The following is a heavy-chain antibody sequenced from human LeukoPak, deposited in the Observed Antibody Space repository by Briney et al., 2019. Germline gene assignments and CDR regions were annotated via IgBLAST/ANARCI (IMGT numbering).Heavy chain of an antibody. Sequence: SETLSLTCTVSGGSISSYYWSWIRQPPGKGLEWIGYIYYSGSTNYNPSLKSRVTISVDTSKNQFSLKLSSVTAADTAVYYCAKVGYCSSTSCHDDSNNWIDPWGQGTLVTVSS. D-gene: IGHD2-2*01. CDR1: GGSISSYY. CDR2: IYYSGST. V-gene: IGHV4-59*12. CDR3: AKVGYCSSTSCHDDSNNWIDP. J-gene: IGHJ5*02.